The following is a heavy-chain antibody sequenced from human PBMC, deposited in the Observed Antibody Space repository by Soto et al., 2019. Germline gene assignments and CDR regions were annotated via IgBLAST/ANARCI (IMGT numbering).Heavy chain of an antibody. CDR3: ARRHDYGEYFQH. D-gene: IGHD4-17*01. J-gene: IGHJ1*01. CDR2: IYYSGST. CDR1: GGSISSSSYY. Sequence: QLQLQESGPGLVKPSETLSLTCTVSGGSISSSSYYWGWIRQPPGKGLEWIGSIYYSGSTYYNPSLKSRVTISVDTSKNQFSLKLSSVTAADTAVYYCARRHDYGEYFQHWGQGTLVTVSS. V-gene: IGHV4-39*01.